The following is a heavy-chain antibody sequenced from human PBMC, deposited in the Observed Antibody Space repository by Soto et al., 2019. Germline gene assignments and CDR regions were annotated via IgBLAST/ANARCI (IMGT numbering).Heavy chain of an antibody. D-gene: IGHD3-16*02. Sequence: DVQLVASGGGLVQPGRSLRVSCAASGFTFDDYAMHWDRQAPGKGLEWVSGISWNSGSIGYADSVKGQFTISRVNAKNSLYLQMNSLRAEDMALYYCATDRGSYRLYAFDIWGQGTMVTVSS. J-gene: IGHJ3*02. CDR1: GFTFDDYA. CDR2: ISWNSGSI. CDR3: ATDRGSYRLYAFDI. V-gene: IGHV3-9*03.